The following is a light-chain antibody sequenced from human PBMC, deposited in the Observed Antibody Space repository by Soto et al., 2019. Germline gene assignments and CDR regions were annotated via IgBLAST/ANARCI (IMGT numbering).Light chain of an antibody. J-gene: IGLJ2*01. CDR1: SSDVGGYNY. CDR2: DVS. V-gene: IGLV2-14*01. Sequence: QSALTQPASVSGSPGQSITISCTGTSSDVGGYNYVSWYQQHPGKAPKLMIYDVSNRPSGVSNRFSGSKSGNTASLTISGLQAEDEAAYDCSSYTSSSTLVFGGGTQLTVL. CDR3: SSYTSSSTLV.